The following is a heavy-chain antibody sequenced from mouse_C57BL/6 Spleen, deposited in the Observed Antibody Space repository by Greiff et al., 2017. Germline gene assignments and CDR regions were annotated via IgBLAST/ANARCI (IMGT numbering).Heavy chain of an antibody. V-gene: IGHV1-52*01. CDR1: GYTFTSYW. Sequence: QVQLQQPGAELVRPGSSVKLSCKASGYTFTSYWMHWVKQRPIQGLEWIGNIDPSDSETHYNQKFKDKATLTVDKSSSTAYMQLSSLTSEDSAVYYCARADSSGCSYYFDYWGQGTTLTVSS. D-gene: IGHD3-2*02. CDR3: ARADSSGCSYYFDY. J-gene: IGHJ2*01. CDR2: IDPSDSET.